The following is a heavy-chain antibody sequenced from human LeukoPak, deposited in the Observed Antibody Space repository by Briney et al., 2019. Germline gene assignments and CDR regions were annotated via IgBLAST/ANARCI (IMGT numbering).Heavy chain of an antibody. CDR3: ARLPSGSYLYFDY. Sequence: ASVKVSCKASGYTFNNHHMNWVRQAPGQGLEWMGWISAYNSNTNYAQKLQGRVTMTTDTSTSTAYMELRSLRSDDTAVYYCARLPSGSYLYFDYWGQGTLVTVSS. J-gene: IGHJ4*02. CDR2: ISAYNSNT. D-gene: IGHD1-26*01. CDR1: GYTFNNHH. V-gene: IGHV1-18*01.